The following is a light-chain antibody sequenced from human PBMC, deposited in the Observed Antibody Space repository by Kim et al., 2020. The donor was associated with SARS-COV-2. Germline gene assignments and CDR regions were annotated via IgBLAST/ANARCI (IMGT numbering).Light chain of an antibody. Sequence: EIVLTQSPGTLSLSPGERATLSCRASQSVRSNYLALHQQKPGQAPRLLIYGASNRATGIPDRFSGSGSGTDFTLTISRLEPEDFAVYYCQQYVDSPPMYTFGQGTKLEI. V-gene: IGKV3-20*01. CDR2: GAS. CDR3: QQYVDSPPMYT. CDR1: QSVRSNY. J-gene: IGKJ2*01.